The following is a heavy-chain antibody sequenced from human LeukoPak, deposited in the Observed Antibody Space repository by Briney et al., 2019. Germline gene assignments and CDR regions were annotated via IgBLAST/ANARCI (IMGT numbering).Heavy chain of an antibody. V-gene: IGHV4-39*01. CDR2: INYSGST. Sequence: SETLSLTCTVSGXSISSSSHYWGWIRQPPGKGLEWVGSINYSGSTYYNPSLKSRVTISVDSSKNQFSLKLSSVTAADTAVFYCARQESWYFDYWGQGTLVTVSS. CDR3: ARQESWYFDY. D-gene: IGHD6-13*01. J-gene: IGHJ4*02. CDR1: GXSISSSSHY.